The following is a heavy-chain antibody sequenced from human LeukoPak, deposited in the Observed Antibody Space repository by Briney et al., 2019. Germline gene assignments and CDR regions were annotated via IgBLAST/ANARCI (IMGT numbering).Heavy chain of an antibody. V-gene: IGHV4-31*03. J-gene: IGHJ4*02. Sequence: SETLSLTCTFSGGSISSGGYYWSWIRQHPGKGLEWIGYTYYSGSTYYNPSLKSRVTISVDTSKNQFSLKLSSVTAADTAVYYCARADYDSSGYGDLYYFDYWGQGTLVTVSS. CDR3: ARADYDSSGYGDLYYFDY. CDR2: TYYSGST. CDR1: GGSISSGGYY. D-gene: IGHD3-22*01.